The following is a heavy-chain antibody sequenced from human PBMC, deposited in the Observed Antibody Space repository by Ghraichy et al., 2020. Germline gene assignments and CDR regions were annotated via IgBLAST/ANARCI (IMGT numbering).Heavy chain of an antibody. J-gene: IGHJ4*02. CDR3: ARSSYCSSTSCYEGVYFEY. D-gene: IGHD2-2*01. Sequence: SVKVSCKASGGTFSSYAISWVRQAPGQGLEWMGGIIPIFGTANYAQKFQGRVTITADESTSTAYMELSSLRSEDTAVYYCARSSYCSSTSCYEGVYFEYWGQGTLVTVSS. V-gene: IGHV1-69*13. CDR1: GGTFSSYA. CDR2: IIPIFGTA.